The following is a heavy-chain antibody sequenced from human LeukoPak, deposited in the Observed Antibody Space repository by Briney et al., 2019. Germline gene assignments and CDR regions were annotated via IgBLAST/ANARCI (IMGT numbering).Heavy chain of an antibody. Sequence: ASVKVPCKASGYTFTGYYMHWVRQAPGQGLEWMGWINPNSGGTNYAQKFQGRVTMTRDTSISTAYMELSRLRSDDTAVYSCARGWLLNGGLDPWGQGTLVTVSS. CDR2: INPNSGGT. D-gene: IGHD3-9*01. V-gene: IGHV1-2*02. CDR1: GYTFTGYY. J-gene: IGHJ5*02. CDR3: ARGWLLNGGLDP.